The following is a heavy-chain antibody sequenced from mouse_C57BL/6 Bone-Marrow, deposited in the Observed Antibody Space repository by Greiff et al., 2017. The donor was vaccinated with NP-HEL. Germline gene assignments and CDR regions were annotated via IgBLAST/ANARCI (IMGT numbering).Heavy chain of an antibody. CDR2: ISSGSSTI. Sequence: EVKLQESGGGLVKPGGSLKLSCAASGFTFSDYGMHWVRQAPEKGLEWVAYISSGSSTIYYADTVKGRFTISRDNAKNTLFLQMTSLRSEDTAMYYCARADYYVPFAYWGQGTLVTVSA. V-gene: IGHV5-17*01. J-gene: IGHJ3*01. CDR1: GFTFSDYG. D-gene: IGHD1-1*01. CDR3: ARADYYVPFAY.